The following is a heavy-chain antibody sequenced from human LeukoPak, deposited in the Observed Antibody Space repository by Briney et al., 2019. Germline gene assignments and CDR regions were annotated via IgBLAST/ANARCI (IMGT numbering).Heavy chain of an antibody. V-gene: IGHV3-23*01. Sequence: PGGSLRLSCAASGFTFSSYAMSWVRQAPGKGLEWVSAISGSGGSTYYADSVKGRFTISRDNSKNTLYLQMNSLRAEDTAIYYCARDQGSWSIAAHLDAFDIWGQGTMVTVSS. CDR1: GFTFSSYA. D-gene: IGHD6-6*01. CDR3: ARDQGSWSIAAHLDAFDI. CDR2: ISGSGGST. J-gene: IGHJ3*02.